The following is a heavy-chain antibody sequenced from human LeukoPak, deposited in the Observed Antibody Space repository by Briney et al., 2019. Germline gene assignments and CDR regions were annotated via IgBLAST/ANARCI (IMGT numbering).Heavy chain of an antibody. CDR1: GGSFSSYY. CDR2: ISNSGDT. J-gene: IGHJ4*02. V-gene: IGHV4-59*01. D-gene: IGHD3-16*01. Sequence: SETLSLTCTVSGGSFSSYYWSWIRQPPRKGLERIGYISNSGDTNYTPSLKSRVAMSVDTSKKQFSLKLNSVTSADTAVYFCARDGAPGGSAYFDYWGQGTLVTVSS. CDR3: ARDGAPGGSAYFDY.